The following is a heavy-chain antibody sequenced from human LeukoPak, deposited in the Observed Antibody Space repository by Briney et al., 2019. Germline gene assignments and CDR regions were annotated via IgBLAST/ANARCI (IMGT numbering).Heavy chain of an antibody. Sequence: GGSLRLSCAASGFTFSSYAMSWVRQTPGKGLEWVSAISGSGGSTYYADSVKGRFTISRDNSKNTLYLQMNSLRAEDTAVYYCAKWRVEYSGYESSFYYYYGMDVWGQGTTVTVSS. J-gene: IGHJ6*02. CDR3: AKWRVEYSGYESSFYYYYGMDV. D-gene: IGHD5-12*01. CDR2: ISGSGGST. CDR1: GFTFSSYA. V-gene: IGHV3-23*01.